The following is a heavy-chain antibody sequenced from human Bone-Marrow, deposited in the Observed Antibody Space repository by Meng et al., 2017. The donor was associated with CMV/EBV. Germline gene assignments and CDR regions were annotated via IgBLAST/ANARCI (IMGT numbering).Heavy chain of an antibody. D-gene: IGHD3-3*01. CDR1: GFTFSDYY. V-gene: IGHV3-11*04. CDR3: ARDMHYDFWSGCYTPPSYYYGMDV. Sequence: GESLKISCAASGFTFSDYYMSWIRQAPGKGLEWVSYISSSGSTIYYADSVKGRFTISRDNAKNSLYLQMNSLRAEDTAVYYCARDMHYDFWSGCYTPPSYYYGMDVWGQGTTVTVSS. CDR2: ISSSGSTI. J-gene: IGHJ6*02.